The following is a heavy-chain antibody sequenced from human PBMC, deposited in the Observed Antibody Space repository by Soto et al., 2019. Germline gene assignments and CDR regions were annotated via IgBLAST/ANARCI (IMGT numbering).Heavy chain of an antibody. CDR2: TRNKANSYTT. V-gene: IGHV3-72*01. Sequence: EVQLVESGGGLVQPGGSLRLSCAASGFTFSDHYMDWVRQAPGKGLEWVGRTRNKANSYTTEYAASVKGRFTISRDDSKNSLYLQMNSLKTEDTAVYYCARDYYGSGSYDYWGQGTLVTVSS. CDR1: GFTFSDHY. D-gene: IGHD3-10*01. J-gene: IGHJ4*02. CDR3: ARDYYGSGSYDY.